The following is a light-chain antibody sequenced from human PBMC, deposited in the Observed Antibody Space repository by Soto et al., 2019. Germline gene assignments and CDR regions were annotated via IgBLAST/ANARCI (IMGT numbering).Light chain of an antibody. CDR3: QQRSVWPLT. J-gene: IGKJ4*01. CDR2: DSS. Sequence: EIVLTQSPGTLSLSPGVRATLSFSASQSVSSSYLAWYQQKRGQAPRLLIYDSSNRATGIPARFSGSGSGTDFSLIISSLEPEDFAVYYCQQRSVWPLTFGGGTKVDIK. CDR1: QSVSSSY. V-gene: IGKV3D-20*02.